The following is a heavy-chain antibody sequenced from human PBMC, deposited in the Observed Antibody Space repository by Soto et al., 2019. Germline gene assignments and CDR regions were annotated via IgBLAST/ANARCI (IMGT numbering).Heavy chain of an antibody. CDR2: IESAGDT. Sequence: PGGSLRLSCAASGFTFSRFDMHWVRQVAGKGLEWVSTIESAGDTYFSDSVRGRFTISRGNGKNSLYLQMNSLRAGDTAVYYCARGDEGLFDYGMDVWGQGTTVTV. J-gene: IGHJ6*02. D-gene: IGHD2-21*02. CDR3: ARGDEGLFDYGMDV. V-gene: IGHV3-13*01. CDR1: GFTFSRFD.